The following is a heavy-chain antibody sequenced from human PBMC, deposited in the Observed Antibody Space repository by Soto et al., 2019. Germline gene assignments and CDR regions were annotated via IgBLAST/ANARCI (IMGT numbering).Heavy chain of an antibody. CDR2: ISYDGSNK. V-gene: IGHV3-30*18. CDR3: AKASFEVVLNWFDP. Sequence: GGSLRLSCAGSGFTFSSYGMHWVRQAPGKGLEWVAVISYDGSNKYYADSVKGRFTISRDNSKNTLYLQMNSLRAEDTAVYYCAKASFEVVLNWFDPWGQGTLVTVS. D-gene: IGHD2-21*01. CDR1: GFTFSSYG. J-gene: IGHJ5*02.